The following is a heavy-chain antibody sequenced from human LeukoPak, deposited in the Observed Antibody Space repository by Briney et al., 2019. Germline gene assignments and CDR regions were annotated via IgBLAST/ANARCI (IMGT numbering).Heavy chain of an antibody. D-gene: IGHD2-2*01. CDR3: ARVVYCSSTSCYDRFGWFDP. CDR1: GGSISSGGYY. V-gene: IGHV4-61*08. J-gene: IGHJ5*02. CDR2: IYYSGST. Sequence: SQTLSLTCTVSGGSISSGGYYWSWIRQPPGKGLEWIGYIYYSGSTNYNPSLKSRVTISVDTSKNQFSLKLSSVTAADTAVYYCARVVYCSSTSCYDRFGWFDPWGQGTLVTVSS.